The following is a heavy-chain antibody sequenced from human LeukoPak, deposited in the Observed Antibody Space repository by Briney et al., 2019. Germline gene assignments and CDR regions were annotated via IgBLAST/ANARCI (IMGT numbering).Heavy chain of an antibody. CDR2: INAGNGNT. V-gene: IGHV1-3*01. CDR3: ARRYYGFGELSSHFDY. D-gene: IGHD3-10*01. J-gene: IGHJ4*02. CDR1: GYTFTSYA. Sequence: ASVKVSCKASGYTFTSYAMHWVRQAPGQRLEWMGWINAGNGNTKYSQKFQGRVTITRDTSASTAYMELSSLRSEDTAVYYCARRYYGFGELSSHFDYWGQGTLVTVSS.